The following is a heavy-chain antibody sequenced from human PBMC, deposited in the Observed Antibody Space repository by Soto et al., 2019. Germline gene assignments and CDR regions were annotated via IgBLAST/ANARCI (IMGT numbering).Heavy chain of an antibody. CDR3: ARERIAVASDYFDY. CDR2: IKQDGSEK. J-gene: IGHJ4*02. CDR1: GFTFSSYW. V-gene: IGHV3-7*05. Sequence: GGSLRLSCAASGFTFSSYWMSWVRQAPGKGLEWVANIKQDGSEKYYVDSVKGRSTISRDNAKNSLYLQMNSLRAEDTAVYYCARERIAVASDYFDYWGQGTLVTVSS. D-gene: IGHD6-19*01.